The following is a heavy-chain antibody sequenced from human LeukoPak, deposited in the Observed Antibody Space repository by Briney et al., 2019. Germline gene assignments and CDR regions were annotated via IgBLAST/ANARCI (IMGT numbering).Heavy chain of an antibody. CDR3: ARTRTYYMDV. V-gene: IGHV4-61*02. CDR1: GGSICSGGYY. CDR2: MYSTGST. Sequence: SQTLSLTCTVSGGSICSGGYYWSWIRQPPGKGLEWIGRMYSTGSTIYNPSLKSRVTMSVDTSKNQFSLTLSSVTAADTAVYYCARTRTYYMDVWAKGTTVTVSS. J-gene: IGHJ6*03.